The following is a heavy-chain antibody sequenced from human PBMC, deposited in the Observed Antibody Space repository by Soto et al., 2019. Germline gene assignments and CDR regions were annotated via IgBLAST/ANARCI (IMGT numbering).Heavy chain of an antibody. CDR2: ISGSGGST. V-gene: IGHV3-23*01. D-gene: IGHD6-19*01. CDR3: AKDSPSLYSSGHRGAFDI. J-gene: IGHJ3*02. Sequence: GGSLRLSCAASGFTFSSYAMSWVRQAPGKGLEWVSAISGSGGSTYYADSVKGRFTISRDNSKNTLYLQMNSLRAEDTAVYYCAKDSPSLYSSGHRGAFDIWGQGTMVTVSS. CDR1: GFTFSSYA.